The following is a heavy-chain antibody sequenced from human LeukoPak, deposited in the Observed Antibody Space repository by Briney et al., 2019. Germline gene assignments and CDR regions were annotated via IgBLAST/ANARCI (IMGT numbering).Heavy chain of an antibody. CDR3: ARGTAGYHSSYFDY. J-gene: IGHJ4*02. D-gene: IGHD3-16*02. V-gene: IGHV3-74*01. Sequence: GGSLRLSCAASGFTFSSYAMHWVRQAPGKGLEWVSRINSDGSATAYADSVKGRFTISRDNAENTLYLQMNSLRAEDTAVYYCARGTAGYHSSYFDYWGQGTLVTVSS. CDR2: INSDGSAT. CDR1: GFTFSSYA.